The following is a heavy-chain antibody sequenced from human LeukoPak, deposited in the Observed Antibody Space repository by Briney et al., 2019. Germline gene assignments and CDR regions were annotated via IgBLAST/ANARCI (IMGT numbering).Heavy chain of an antibody. J-gene: IGHJ6*03. CDR1: GFTFSNYA. Sequence: PGGSLRLSCAASGFTFSNYAMSWVRQAPGKGLEWVSDISGRGGGTYYADSVKGRFTISRDNSKSTLYLQMNSLRAEDTAVYYCAKDPEVLRLLAYYMDVWGKGTTVTVS. CDR3: AKDPEVLRLLAYYMDV. D-gene: IGHD5-12*01. V-gene: IGHV3-23*01. CDR2: ISGRGGGT.